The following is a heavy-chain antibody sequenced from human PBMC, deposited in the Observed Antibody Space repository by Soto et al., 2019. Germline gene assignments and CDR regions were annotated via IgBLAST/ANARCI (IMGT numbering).Heavy chain of an antibody. D-gene: IGHD6-6*01. V-gene: IGHV4-39*01. J-gene: IGHJ5*02. CDR2: IYYSGST. CDR3: ARRRTLYSSSSVGTWFDP. Sequence: QLQLQESDPGLVKPSETLSLTCTVSGGSISSSSYYWGWIRQPPGKGLEWIGSIYYSGSTYYNPSRKSRVTISVDTSKNQFSLKLSSVTAADTAVYYCARRRTLYSSSSVGTWFDPWGQGTLVTVSS. CDR1: GGSISSSSYY.